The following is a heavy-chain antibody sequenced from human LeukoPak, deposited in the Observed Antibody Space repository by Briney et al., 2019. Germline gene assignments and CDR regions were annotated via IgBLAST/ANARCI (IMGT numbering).Heavy chain of an antibody. V-gene: IGHV3-21*01. J-gene: IGHJ4*02. CDR3: ARDAEMATISSYFDY. CDR1: GFTFSSYS. D-gene: IGHD5-24*01. CDR2: ISSSSSYI. Sequence: GGSLRLSCAASGFTFSSYSMNWVRQAPGKGLEWVSSISSSSSYIYYADLVKGRFTISRDNAKNSLYLQMNSLRAEDTAVYYCARDAEMATISSYFDYWGQGTLVTVSS.